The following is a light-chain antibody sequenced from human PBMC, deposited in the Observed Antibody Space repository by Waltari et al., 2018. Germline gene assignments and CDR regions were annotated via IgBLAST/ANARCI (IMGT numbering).Light chain of an antibody. CDR3: QQYGTSSS. Sequence: EXVLXQXXGTXSLSXGERATLSCRASQSVGSNYLVWYQQRPGQAPRLLIYGASSRATGIPDRFSGSGSGTDFTLTISRLEPEDFAVYYCQQYGTSSSFGQGTRLEIK. J-gene: IGKJ5*01. CDR2: GAS. CDR1: QSVGSNY. V-gene: IGKV3-20*01.